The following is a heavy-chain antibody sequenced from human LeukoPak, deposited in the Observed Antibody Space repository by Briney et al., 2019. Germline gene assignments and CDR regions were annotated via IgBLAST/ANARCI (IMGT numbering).Heavy chain of an antibody. J-gene: IGHJ5*02. CDR2: IYPGDSDT. CDR1: GYCFTSYW. V-gene: IGHV5-51*01. Sequence: GESLKISCKGSGYCFTSYWIGWVRQMPGKGLEWMGIIYPGDSDTRYSPSFQGQVTISVDKSIITAYLQWSSLKASDTAMYYCARQGSGVVAFSYNWFDPWGQGTLVTVYS. CDR3: ARQGSGVVAFSYNWFDP. D-gene: IGHD3-3*01.